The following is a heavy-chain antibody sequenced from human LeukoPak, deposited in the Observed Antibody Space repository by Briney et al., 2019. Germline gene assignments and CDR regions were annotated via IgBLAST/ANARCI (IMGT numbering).Heavy chain of an antibody. Sequence: GGSLRLSCAASGFTFSSYAMSWVRQTPGKGLEWVTFIHNYETTEYYADSVKGRFTISRDNSKNTVYLQMNSLRVEDTAVYYCAKDDPTGRYLWGQGTLVTVSS. V-gene: IGHV3-30*02. J-gene: IGHJ4*02. CDR1: GFTFSSYA. D-gene: IGHD1-26*01. CDR3: AKDDPTGRYL. CDR2: IHNYETTE.